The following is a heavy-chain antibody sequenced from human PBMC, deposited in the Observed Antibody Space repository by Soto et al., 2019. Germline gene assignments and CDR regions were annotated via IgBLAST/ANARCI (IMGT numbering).Heavy chain of an antibody. V-gene: IGHV4-59*11. D-gene: IGHD7-27*01. CDR1: GGSINNHY. CDR2: IYYTGST. J-gene: IGHJ4*02. CDR3: ARANWYSEY. Sequence: QVHLQESGPGLVKPSETLSHTCTVSGGSINNHYWSWIRQPPGEGLEWIGYIYYTGSTNYNPSLKSRVTMSVDTSKNQFSLNLASLTAADTAIYYCARANWYSEYWGQGTLVTVSS.